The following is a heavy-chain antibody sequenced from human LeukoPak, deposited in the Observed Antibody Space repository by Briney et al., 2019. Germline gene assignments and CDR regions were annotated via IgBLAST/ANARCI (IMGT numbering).Heavy chain of an antibody. D-gene: IGHD2/OR15-2a*01. V-gene: IGHV1-8*01. J-gene: IGHJ6*03. Sequence: ASVKVSCKASGYTFTSYDINWVRQATGQGLEWMGWMNPNSGNTGYAQKFQGRVTMTRNTSISTAYMELSSLRSEDTAVYYCARAVLSRYYYYMAVWGKGTTVTVSS. CDR1: GYTFTSYD. CDR3: ARAVLSRYYYYMAV. CDR2: MNPNSGNT.